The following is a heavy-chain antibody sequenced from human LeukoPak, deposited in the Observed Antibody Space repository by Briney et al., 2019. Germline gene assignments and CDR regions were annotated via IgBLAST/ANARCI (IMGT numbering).Heavy chain of an antibody. CDR2: ISYDGCNK. J-gene: IGHJ6*04. CDR3: AKGVYCSGGSCYSYYYYGMDV. D-gene: IGHD2-15*01. CDR1: GLTFSSYG. Sequence: GGSLSLSCAASGLTFSSYGMHWLRQAPGKGLEWVAVISYDGCNKYYADSVKGRFTTSRDNSNNTLYLQMNSLRAEDTAVYYCAKGVYCSGGSCYSYYYYGMDVWGKGTTVTVSS. V-gene: IGHV3-30*18.